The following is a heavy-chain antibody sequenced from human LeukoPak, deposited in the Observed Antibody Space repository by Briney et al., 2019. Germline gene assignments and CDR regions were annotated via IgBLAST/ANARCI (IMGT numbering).Heavy chain of an antibody. CDR2: IRSDGSDK. D-gene: IGHD5-18*01. V-gene: IGHV3-30*02. Sequence: GGSLRLSCAASGFSFSAYGIHWVRQAPGKGLEWVTFIRSDGSDKYYADSVKGRFTISRDNSKNTLFLQMNSLKTEDTAVYYCAKEQDTVRATYYMDVWSEGTTVTVSS. J-gene: IGHJ6*03. CDR1: GFSFSAYG. CDR3: AKEQDTVRATYYMDV.